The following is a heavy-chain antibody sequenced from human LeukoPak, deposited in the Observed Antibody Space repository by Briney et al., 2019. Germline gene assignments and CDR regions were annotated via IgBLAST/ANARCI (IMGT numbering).Heavy chain of an antibody. Sequence: KSGGSLRLFCAASGFTFSSCNMNWVRQTPGKGLEWVASISSSSSYIYYTDAVKGRFTISRDDAKNSLYLQMSSLGTDDTAVYYCAKARTGALSDAFDVWGQGTMVSVSS. D-gene: IGHD7-27*01. CDR2: ISSSSSYI. CDR3: AKARTGALSDAFDV. V-gene: IGHV3-21*01. J-gene: IGHJ3*01. CDR1: GFTFSSCN.